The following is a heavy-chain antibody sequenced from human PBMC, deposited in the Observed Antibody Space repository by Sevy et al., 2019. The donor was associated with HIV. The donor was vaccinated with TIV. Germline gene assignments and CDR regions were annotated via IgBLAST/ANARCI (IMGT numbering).Heavy chain of an antibody. D-gene: IGHD2-2*01. CDR3: ARDGGCSTTSCLRYFDY. CDR2: ISSSSRYI. Sequence: GGSLRLSCAVSGFTFSSYTMNWVRQAPGKGLEWVSSISSSSRYIYYANSVKGRFTISRDNAKNSVYLQTNSLRTEDTAVYYCARDGGCSTTSCLRYFDYWGQGTLVTVSS. V-gene: IGHV3-21*01. CDR1: GFTFSSYT. J-gene: IGHJ4*01.